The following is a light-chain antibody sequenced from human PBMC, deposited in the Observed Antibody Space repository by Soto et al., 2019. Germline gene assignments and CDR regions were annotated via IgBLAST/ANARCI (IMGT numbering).Light chain of an antibody. V-gene: IGLV2-23*01. CDR1: SSDVGNYNL. J-gene: IGLJ3*02. Sequence: QSALTQPASVSVSPGQSITISCTGTSSDVGNYNLVSWYQQHPGKAPKLMIYEGSKRPSGVSNRFSGSKSGNTASPTISGLQAEDEADYYCCSYAGTSNWLFGGGTKLTVL. CDR3: CSYAGTSNWL. CDR2: EGS.